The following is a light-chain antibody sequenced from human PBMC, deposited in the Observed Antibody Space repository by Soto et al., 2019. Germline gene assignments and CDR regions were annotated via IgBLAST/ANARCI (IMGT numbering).Light chain of an antibody. CDR3: QQRSDWPWT. J-gene: IGKJ1*01. V-gene: IGKV3D-20*02. Sequence: EIVLTQSPGTLSMSPGEIATLSCSASQSLSSSSLAWYQQKPGQAPRLLISGASSRAADIPDRFSGSGSGTDFTLTITRLEPEDFAFYYCQQRSDWPWTFGQGTKVDIK. CDR1: QSLSSSS. CDR2: GAS.